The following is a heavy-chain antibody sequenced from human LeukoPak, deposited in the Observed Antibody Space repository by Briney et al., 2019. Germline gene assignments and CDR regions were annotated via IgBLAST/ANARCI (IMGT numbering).Heavy chain of an antibody. J-gene: IGHJ4*02. Sequence: PGGSLRLSCAAPGFTVITNDMSWVRQAPGKGLEWVSVLYSDGNTKYADSVQGRFTISSDNSKNTVYLEMNSLSPDDTAVYYCARGVEPLAANTLAYWGQGTLVTVSS. V-gene: IGHV3-53*01. CDR3: ARGVEPLAANTLAY. D-gene: IGHD1-14*01. CDR1: GFTVITND. CDR2: LYSDGNT.